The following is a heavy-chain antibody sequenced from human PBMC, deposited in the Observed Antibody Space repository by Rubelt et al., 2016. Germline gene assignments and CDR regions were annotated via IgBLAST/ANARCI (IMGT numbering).Heavy chain of an antibody. V-gene: IGHV3-23*01. D-gene: IGHD2-2*01. J-gene: IGHJ4*02. CDR2: ISGSGGST. CDR3: AKGPSSTSYSPLDY. Sequence: QAPGKGLEWVSAISGSGGSTYYADSVKGRFTISRDHSKNTLYLQMNSLRAEDTAVYYCAKGPSSTSYSPLDYWGQGSLVTVSS.